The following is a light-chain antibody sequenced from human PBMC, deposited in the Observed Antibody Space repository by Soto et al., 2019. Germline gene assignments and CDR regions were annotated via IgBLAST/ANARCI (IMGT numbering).Light chain of an antibody. CDR3: QQYNNWPRT. CDR2: GAS. V-gene: IGKV3D-15*01. Sequence: IVMTQSPATLSVSPGERATLSCRASQSVSNNYLAWYQQKPGQAPRLLIYGASNRATGIPARFSGSGSGTEFTLTINSLQSEDFAVYYCQQYNNWPRTFGQGTKVDIK. J-gene: IGKJ1*01. CDR1: QSVSNN.